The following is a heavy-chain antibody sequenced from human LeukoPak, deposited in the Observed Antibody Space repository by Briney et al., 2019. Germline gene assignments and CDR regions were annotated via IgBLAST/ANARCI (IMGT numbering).Heavy chain of an antibody. CDR2: INHSGST. CDR3: ARRQLLLYYYYYYGMDV. V-gene: IGHV4-30-4*01. D-gene: IGHD2-15*01. CDR1: GGSISSGDYY. J-gene: IGHJ6*02. Sequence: SETLSLTCTVSGGSISSGDYYWSWIRQPPGKGLEWIGEINHSGSTNYNPSLKSRVTISVDTSKNQFSLKLSSVTAADTAVYYCARRQLLLYYYYYYGMDVWGQGTTVTVSS.